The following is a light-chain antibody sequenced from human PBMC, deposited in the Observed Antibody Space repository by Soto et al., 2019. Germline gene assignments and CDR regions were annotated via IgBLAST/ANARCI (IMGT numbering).Light chain of an antibody. CDR2: GAS. J-gene: IGKJ5*01. CDR1: QSVSTN. V-gene: IGKV3-15*01. Sequence: VMTQSPATLSVSPGERATLSCRASQSVSTNLAWYQEKPGQAPRLLIYGASTRATGIPASFSGSGSGTEFTLTISSLQSEDFAVYFCQQYNNWPITFGQGTRLEIK. CDR3: QQYNNWPIT.